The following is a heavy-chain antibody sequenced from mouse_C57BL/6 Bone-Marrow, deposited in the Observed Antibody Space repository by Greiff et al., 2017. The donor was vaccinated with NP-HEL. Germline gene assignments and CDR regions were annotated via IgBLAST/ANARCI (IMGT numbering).Heavy chain of an antibody. CDR2: ISNGGGST. D-gene: IGHD2-4*01. J-gene: IGHJ4*01. CDR3: AGDYGYYAMDY. CDR1: GFTFSDYY. V-gene: IGHV5-12*01. Sequence: EVQVVESGGGLVQPGGSLKLSCAASGFTFSDYYMYWVRQTPEKRLEWVAYISNGGGSTYYPDTVKGRFTISRDNAKNTLYLQMSRLKSEDTAMYYCAGDYGYYAMDYWGQGTSVTVSS.